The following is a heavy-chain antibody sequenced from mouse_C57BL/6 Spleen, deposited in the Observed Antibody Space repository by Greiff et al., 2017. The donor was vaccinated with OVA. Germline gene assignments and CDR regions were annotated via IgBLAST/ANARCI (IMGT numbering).Heavy chain of an antibody. CDR3: ARFNYDYDEDYFDY. Sequence: QVQLQQPWTELVKPGASVKLSCKASGYTFTSYWMHWVKQRPGQGLEWIGNINPSNGGTNYNEKFKSKATLTVDKSSSTAYMQLSSLTSEDSAVYYCARFNYDYDEDYFDYWGQGTTLTVSS. J-gene: IGHJ2*01. CDR1: GYTFTSYW. CDR2: INPSNGGT. D-gene: IGHD2-4*01. V-gene: IGHV1-53*01.